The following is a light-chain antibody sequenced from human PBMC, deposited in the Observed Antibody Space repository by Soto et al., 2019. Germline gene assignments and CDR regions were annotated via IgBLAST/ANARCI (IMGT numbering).Light chain of an antibody. J-gene: IGKJ1*01. CDR1: QSVSSY. CDR2: AAS. Sequence: EIVLTQSPATLSLSPGERATLSCRASQSVSSYLAWYQQKPDQAPRLLIYAASNRATGIPARFSGSGSGTDFTLTIRSLEPEDFAVYYCQQRSNWPRTFGQGTKVEIK. CDR3: QQRSNWPRT. V-gene: IGKV3-11*01.